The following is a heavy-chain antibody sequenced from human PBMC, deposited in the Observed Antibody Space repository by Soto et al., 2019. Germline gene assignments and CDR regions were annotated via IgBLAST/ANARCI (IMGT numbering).Heavy chain of an antibody. CDR3: ARHVSDSTSWYNPYFFDN. J-gene: IGHJ4*02. CDR1: GGSISSSSYY. V-gene: IGHV4-39*01. Sequence: SETLSLTGTVSGGSISSSSYYWGWIRQPPGKGLEWIGSIYYGGSTYYNPSLASRLLISLDTSNNHFSLNLRSVTAADTAVYYCARHVSDSTSWYNPYFFDNWGQGTRVTVSS. D-gene: IGHD6-13*01. CDR2: IYYGGST.